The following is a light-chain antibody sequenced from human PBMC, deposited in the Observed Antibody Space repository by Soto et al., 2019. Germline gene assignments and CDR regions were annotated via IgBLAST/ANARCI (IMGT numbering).Light chain of an antibody. V-gene: IGKV3-11*01. CDR2: DAA. J-gene: IGKJ4*01. Sequence: EIVLTQSPATLSLSPGDRATLSCRASQSVTYNLAWYQQKPGQAPRLLIYDAANRATGIPARFSGSGSGTDFTLTIISLEAEDSAVYYCQQRTIWPLTFGGGTRVEIK. CDR3: QQRTIWPLT. CDR1: QSVTYN.